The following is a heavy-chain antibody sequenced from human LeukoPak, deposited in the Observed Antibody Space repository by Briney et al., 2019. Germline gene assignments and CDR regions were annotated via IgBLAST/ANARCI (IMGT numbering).Heavy chain of an antibody. V-gene: IGHV3-21*01. CDR1: GFTFCGYS. CDR2: ISRSSTYI. J-gene: IGHJ4*02. CDR3: LSRKPGVNSYDN. D-gene: IGHD5-18*01. Sequence: GGSLRLSCAASGFTFCGYSLNWVRQAPGKGREWGSSISRSSTYIYYADSVKGRVTIPRDKTKKSPYLPLNRLRAENTAVYYFLSRKPGVNSYDNWGRGTLVTVSS.